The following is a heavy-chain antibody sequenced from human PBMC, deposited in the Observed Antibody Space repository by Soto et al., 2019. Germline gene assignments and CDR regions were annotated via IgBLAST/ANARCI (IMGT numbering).Heavy chain of an antibody. Sequence: PGGSLRLSCAASGFTFSSYAMHWVRQAPGKGLEWVAVISYDGSNKYYADSVKGRFTISRDNSKNTLYLQMNSLRAEDTAVYYCARHNYYSWGSDYWGQGTLVTVSS. CDR2: ISYDGSNK. V-gene: IGHV3-30-3*01. CDR3: ARHNYYSWGSDY. J-gene: IGHJ4*02. CDR1: GFTFSSYA. D-gene: IGHD3-16*01.